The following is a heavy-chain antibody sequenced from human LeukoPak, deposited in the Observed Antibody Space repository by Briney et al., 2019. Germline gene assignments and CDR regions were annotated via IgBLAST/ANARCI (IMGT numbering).Heavy chain of an antibody. Sequence: SETLSLTCTVSGGSISTNSYYWGWLRQPPGKRLEWIGTIDCNGDTYYNPSLRSRFTMSVDTSKNQFSLKLRSVTAADSDVYYCARGPLGYQLLSGNYYYYMDVWGKGTTVTVSS. CDR3: ARGPLGYQLLSGNYYYYMDV. D-gene: IGHD2-2*01. J-gene: IGHJ6*03. CDR1: GGSISTNSYY. CDR2: IDCNGDT. V-gene: IGHV4-39*01.